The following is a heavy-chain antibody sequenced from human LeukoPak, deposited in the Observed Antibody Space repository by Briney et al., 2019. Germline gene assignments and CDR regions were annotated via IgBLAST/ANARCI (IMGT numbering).Heavy chain of an antibody. CDR1: GSTSSSCA. Sequence: GGSLRPSCAASGSTSSSCAMCWVRQPPGRGRGWVSAISGSGGSTYDADSVKGRFTIYRDNSKNTLYLQMNSLRAEDTAVYYCAKAVGIGYSSSSAFDYWGQGTLVTVPS. CDR2: ISGSGGST. CDR3: AKAVGIGYSSSSAFDY. V-gene: IGHV3-23*01. J-gene: IGHJ4*02. D-gene: IGHD6-6*01.